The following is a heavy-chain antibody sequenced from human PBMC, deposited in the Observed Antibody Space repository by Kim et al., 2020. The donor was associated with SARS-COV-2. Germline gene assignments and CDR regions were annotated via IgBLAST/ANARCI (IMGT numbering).Heavy chain of an antibody. V-gene: IGHV1-3*01. CDR3: LGGFYFDY. CDR2: NGTT. Sequence: NGTTIYSPKFQGRVTFTPDTSASTAYMELSFLRSEDSAVYYCLGGFYFDYWGQGTLVTVSS. D-gene: IGHD3-16*01. J-gene: IGHJ4*02.